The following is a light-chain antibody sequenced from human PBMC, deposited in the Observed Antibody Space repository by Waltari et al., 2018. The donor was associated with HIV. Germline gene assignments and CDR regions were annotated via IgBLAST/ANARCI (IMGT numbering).Light chain of an antibody. CDR3: AAWDDSLNGYV. CDR2: SNN. J-gene: IGLJ1*01. V-gene: IGLV1-44*01. Sequence: QSVLTQPPSASGTPGQRVTISCSGSSSNIGSYPVNWYQQLPGTAPKLLIYSNNQRPSGVPDRFSGSKSGTSASLAISGLQSEDEADYYCAAWDDSLNGYVFGTGTKVTVL. CDR1: SSNIGSYP.